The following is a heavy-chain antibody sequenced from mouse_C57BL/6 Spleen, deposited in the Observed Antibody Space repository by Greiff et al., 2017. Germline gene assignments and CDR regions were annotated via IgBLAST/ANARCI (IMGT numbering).Heavy chain of an antibody. CDR1: GFTFSDYG. D-gene: IGHD1-1*01. J-gene: IGHJ4*01. Sequence: EVQGVESGGGLVKPGGSLKLSCAASGFTFSDYGMHWVRQAPEKGLEWVAYISSGSSTIYYADTVKGRFTISRDNAKNTLFLQMTSLRSEDTAMYYCARAYYYGSRGAMDYWGQGTSVTVSS. CDR3: ARAYYYGSRGAMDY. CDR2: ISSGSSTI. V-gene: IGHV5-17*01.